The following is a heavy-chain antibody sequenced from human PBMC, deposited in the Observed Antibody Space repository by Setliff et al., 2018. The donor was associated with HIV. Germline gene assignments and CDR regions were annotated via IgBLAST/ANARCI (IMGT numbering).Heavy chain of an antibody. Sequence: GESLKISCVVSGFTFSSHAMHWVRQAPGKGLEWVAVIWYDGTNIYYADSVKGRFTISRDNSKNTLYLQMNSLRVEDTGVYFCARASYSSSWYNIRPFDYWAQGSLVTVSS. CDR3: ARASYSSSWYNIRPFDY. CDR2: IWYDGTNI. V-gene: IGHV3-33*01. CDR1: GFTFSSHA. J-gene: IGHJ4*02. D-gene: IGHD6-13*01.